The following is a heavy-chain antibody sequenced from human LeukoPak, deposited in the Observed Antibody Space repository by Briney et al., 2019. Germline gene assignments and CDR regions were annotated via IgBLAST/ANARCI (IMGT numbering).Heavy chain of an antibody. CDR3: AKDSRFGYRWDYDS. D-gene: IGHD5-18*01. Sequence: GGSVRLSCAASGFSFSDYDMHWVRQAPGKGLEWVTFIRYDGTNTYADSVKGRFTISRDNSQNTLYLQMNSLRAEDTALYYCAKDSRFGYRWDYDSWGQGTLVTVSS. J-gene: IGHJ4*02. CDR2: IRYDGTNT. CDR1: GFSFSDYD. V-gene: IGHV3-30*02.